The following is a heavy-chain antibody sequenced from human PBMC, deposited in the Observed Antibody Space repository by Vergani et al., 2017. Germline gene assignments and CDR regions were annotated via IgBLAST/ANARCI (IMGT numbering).Heavy chain of an antibody. CDR3: AKDGGSYWWFDY. V-gene: IGHV3-30*18. J-gene: IGHJ4*02. CDR2: ISYDGSNK. D-gene: IGHD1-26*01. Sequence: VQLVESGGGVVQPGRSLRLSCAASGFTFSSYGMHWVRQAPGKGLEWVAVISYDGSNKYYADSVKGRFTISRDNSKNTLYLQMNSLRAEDTAVYYCAKDGGSYWWFDYWGQGTLVTVSS. CDR1: GFTFSSYG.